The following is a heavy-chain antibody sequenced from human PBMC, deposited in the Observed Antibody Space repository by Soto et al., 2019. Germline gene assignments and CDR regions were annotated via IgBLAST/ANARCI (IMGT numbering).Heavy chain of an antibody. J-gene: IGHJ4*02. CDR3: AKEIAEPGTVIDY. V-gene: IGHV3-30*18. CDR2: ISYDGSNK. D-gene: IGHD2-21*01. CDR1: GFTFSNYA. Sequence: GGSLRLSCAASGFTFSNYAMHWVRQGPGKGLEWVAIISYDGSNKYYADSVKGRFTISRDNSKSTLYLQVNSLRAEDTSIYYCAKEIAEPGTVIDYWGQGTLVTVSS.